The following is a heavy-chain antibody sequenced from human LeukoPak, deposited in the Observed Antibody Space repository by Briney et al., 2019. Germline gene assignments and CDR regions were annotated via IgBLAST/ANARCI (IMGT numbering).Heavy chain of an antibody. CDR1: GGTFSSYA. V-gene: IGHV1-69*13. CDR2: IIPIFGTA. J-gene: IGHJ5*02. CDR3: AREGLLLNLDP. Sequence: GASVKVSCKASGGTFSSYAISWVRQARGQGLEWMGGIIPIFGTANYAQKFQGRVTITADESTSTAYMELRSLRSDDTAVYYCAREGLLLNLDPWGQGTLVTVSS. D-gene: IGHD2-21*02.